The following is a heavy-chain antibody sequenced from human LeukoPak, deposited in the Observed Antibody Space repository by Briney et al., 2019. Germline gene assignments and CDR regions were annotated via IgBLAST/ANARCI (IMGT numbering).Heavy chain of an antibody. Sequence: SETLSLTCTVSGGSISSYYWSWIRQPPGKGLEWIGYIYYSGSTNYNPSLKSRVTISVDTSNNQFSLKLSSVTAADTAVYYCARLGYCGGGSCYFHYWGQGTLVTVSS. CDR3: ARLGYCGGGSCYFHY. J-gene: IGHJ4*02. D-gene: IGHD2-15*01. V-gene: IGHV4-59*08. CDR2: IYYSGST. CDR1: GGSISSYY.